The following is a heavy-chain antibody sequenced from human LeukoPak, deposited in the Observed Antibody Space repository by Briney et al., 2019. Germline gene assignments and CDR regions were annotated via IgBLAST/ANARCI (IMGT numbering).Heavy chain of an antibody. CDR1: GFTVSSNY. CDR2: IYSGGST. Sequence: GGSLKLSCAASGFTVSSNYMSWVRQAPGKGLEWVSVIYSGGSTYYADSVKGRFTISRDNSKNTLYLQMNSPRAEDTAVYYCATTTEYYYDSSGYYRPFDYWGQGTLVTVSS. J-gene: IGHJ4*02. V-gene: IGHV3-53*01. D-gene: IGHD3-22*01. CDR3: ATTTEYYYDSSGYYRPFDY.